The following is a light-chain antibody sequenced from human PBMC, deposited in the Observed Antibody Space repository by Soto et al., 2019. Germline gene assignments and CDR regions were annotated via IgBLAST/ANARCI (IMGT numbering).Light chain of an antibody. V-gene: IGKV1-5*03. J-gene: IGKJ1*01. CDR1: QSISIY. Sequence: DIQMTQSPSSLSASVGDRVTITCRASQSISIYLNWYQQKPGKAPKLLIYKASTVKSGVPSRFSGSGSGTEFTLTISSLQPDDFATYYCQHYNSYSEAFGQGTKVDI. CDR3: QHYNSYSEA. CDR2: KAS.